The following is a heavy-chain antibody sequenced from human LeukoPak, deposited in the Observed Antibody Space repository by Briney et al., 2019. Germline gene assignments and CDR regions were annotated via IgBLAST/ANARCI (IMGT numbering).Heavy chain of an antibody. CDR2: ISGSGGST. J-gene: IGHJ5*02. CDR3: ANNRGYYDSSGYYH. V-gene: IGHV3-23*01. CDR1: GFTFSSYA. Sequence: GGSLRLSCAASGFTFSSYAMSWVRQAPGKGLEWVSAISGSGGSTYYADSVKGRFTISRDNSKNTLYLQMNSLRAEDTAVYYCANNRGYYDSSGYYHWGQGTLVTVSS. D-gene: IGHD3-22*01.